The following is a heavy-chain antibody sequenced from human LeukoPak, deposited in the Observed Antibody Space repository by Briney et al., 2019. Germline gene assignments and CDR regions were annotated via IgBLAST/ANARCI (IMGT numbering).Heavy chain of an antibody. CDR3: ASLHIVVVTAPYFDY. Sequence: SETLSLTCAVYGGSFSGYYWSWIRQHPGKGLEWIGYIYYSGSTYYDPSLKSRVTISVDTSKNQFSLKLSSVTAADTAVYYCASLHIVVVTAPYFDYWGQGTLVTVSS. V-gene: IGHV4-31*11. CDR2: IYYSGST. J-gene: IGHJ4*02. D-gene: IGHD2-21*02. CDR1: GGSFSGYY.